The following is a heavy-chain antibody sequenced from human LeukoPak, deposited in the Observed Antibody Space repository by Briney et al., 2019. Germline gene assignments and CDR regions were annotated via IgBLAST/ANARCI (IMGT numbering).Heavy chain of an antibody. D-gene: IGHD3-22*01. J-gene: IGHJ2*01. Sequence: SETLSPTCSVSGASITRYYWTWIRQPVGKGLEWFGRLYTNGTVNYNPSLRSRVTMSRDTSRNQLSLKLTSVTAADTAVYYCARLLGSSGYAGDWYFDLWGPGALVTVSS. CDR3: ARLLGSSGYAGDWYFDL. CDR1: GASITRYY. CDR2: LYTNGTV. V-gene: IGHV4-4*07.